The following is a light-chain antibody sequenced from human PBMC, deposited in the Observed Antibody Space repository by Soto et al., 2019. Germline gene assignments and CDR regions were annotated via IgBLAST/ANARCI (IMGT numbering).Light chain of an antibody. CDR1: QILSGTY. Sequence: DIVLTQSPDTLSLSPGESATLSCRASQILSGTYLAWYQQKLGQSPRLLIYAASTRATGVPDRFSGSGSWTDFTRTFSRLEPEDFAVYYCQHYVSSPLTFGGGTKVESK. CDR3: QHYVSSPLT. J-gene: IGKJ4*01. CDR2: AAS. V-gene: IGKV3-20*01.